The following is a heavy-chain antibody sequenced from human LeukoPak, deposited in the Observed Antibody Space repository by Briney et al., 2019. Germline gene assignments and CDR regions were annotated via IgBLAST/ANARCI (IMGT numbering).Heavy chain of an antibody. CDR2: IRYDGSNK. V-gene: IGHV3-30*02. Sequence: PGGSLRLSCAASGFTFSSYGMHWVRHAPGKGLELVAFIRYDGSNKYYGDSVKGRFTISRDNSKNTLYLQMNSLRAEDTAVYYCATDRGYYTSGSYYLDYWGQGTLVTVSS. CDR3: ATDRGYYTSGSYYLDY. J-gene: IGHJ4*02. CDR1: GFTFSSYG. D-gene: IGHD3-10*01.